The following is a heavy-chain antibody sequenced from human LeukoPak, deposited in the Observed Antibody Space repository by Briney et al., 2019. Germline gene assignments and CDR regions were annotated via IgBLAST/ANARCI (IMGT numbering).Heavy chain of an antibody. CDR2: INHSGST. J-gene: IGHJ5*02. CDR3: ARRMRSYGFTFDP. Sequence: SETLSLTCAVYGGSFSGYYWSWIRQPPGKGLEWIGEINHSGSTNYNPSLKSRVTISVDTSKNQFSLKLSSVTAADTAVYYCARRMRSYGFTFDPWGQGTLVTVSS. CDR1: GGSFSGYY. D-gene: IGHD5-18*01. V-gene: IGHV4-34*01.